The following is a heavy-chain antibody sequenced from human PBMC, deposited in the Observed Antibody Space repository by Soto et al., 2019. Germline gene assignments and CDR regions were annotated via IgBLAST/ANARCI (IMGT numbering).Heavy chain of an antibody. CDR3: AKEGGWNKFDY. D-gene: IGHD1-1*01. J-gene: IGHJ4*02. CDR2: ISGSDGTT. Sequence: GGSLRLSCAASGFTFSNYAMSWVRQAPGKGLEWVSTISGSDGTTSYADSVKGRFTFSRDNSKNTPYLQMNSLRVEDTAVYYCAKEGGWNKFDYWGQGTLVTVSS. CDR1: GFTFSNYA. V-gene: IGHV3-23*01.